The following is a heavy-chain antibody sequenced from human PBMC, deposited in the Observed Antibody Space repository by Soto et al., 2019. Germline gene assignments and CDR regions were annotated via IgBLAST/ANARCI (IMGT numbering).Heavy chain of an antibody. CDR1: GGSISSYY. CDR3: AREGGSTYYDFWSGYYSWFDP. J-gene: IGHJ5*02. V-gene: IGHV4-59*01. Sequence: SETLSLTCTVSGGSISSYYWSWIRQPPGKGLEWIGYIYYSGSTNYNPSLKSRVTISVDTSKNQFSLKLSSVTAADTAVYYCAREGGSTYYDFWSGYYSWFDPWGQGTLVTVSS. D-gene: IGHD3-3*01. CDR2: IYYSGST.